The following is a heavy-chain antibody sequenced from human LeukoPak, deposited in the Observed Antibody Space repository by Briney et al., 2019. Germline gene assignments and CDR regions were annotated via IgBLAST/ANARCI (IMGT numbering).Heavy chain of an antibody. CDR2: INQDGGAK. CDR3: ARAATTGTVDY. V-gene: IGHV3-7*01. J-gene: IGHJ4*02. Sequence: PGGSLRLSCAASGFTFRTYWMSWVRQAPGKGLEWVANINQDGGAKYYVDSLEGRFSISRDNIEKSLYLQLNSLTADDTAVYFCARAATTGTVDYWGQGTLVTVSS. CDR1: GFTFRTYW. D-gene: IGHD1-1*01.